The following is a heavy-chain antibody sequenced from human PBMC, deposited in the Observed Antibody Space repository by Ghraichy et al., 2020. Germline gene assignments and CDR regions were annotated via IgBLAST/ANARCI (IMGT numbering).Heavy chain of an antibody. CDR2: ISSSSSYI. D-gene: IGHD3-22*01. CDR3: ARDEDYYDSSGYSVDY. J-gene: IGHJ4*02. V-gene: IGHV3-21*01. CDR1: GFTFSSYS. Sequence: GSLRLSCAASGFTFSSYSMNWVRQAPGKGLEWVSSISSSSSYIYYADSVKGRFTISRDNAKNSLYLQMNSLRAEDTAVYYCARDEDYYDSSGYSVDYWGQGTLVTVSS.